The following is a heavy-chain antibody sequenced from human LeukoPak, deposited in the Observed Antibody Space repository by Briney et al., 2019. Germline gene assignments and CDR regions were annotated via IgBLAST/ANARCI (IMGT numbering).Heavy chain of an antibody. D-gene: IGHD3-16*01. CDR3: AKQGDHDAFDI. Sequence: KISCKASGYSFTNYWIGWVRQMPGKGLEWMGIIYPGDSDTRYSPSFQGQVTISVDKSITTAYLQWSSLKASDTAIYYCAKQGDHDAFDIWGQGTMVTVSS. CDR2: IYPGDSDT. V-gene: IGHV5-51*01. J-gene: IGHJ3*02. CDR1: GYSFTNYW.